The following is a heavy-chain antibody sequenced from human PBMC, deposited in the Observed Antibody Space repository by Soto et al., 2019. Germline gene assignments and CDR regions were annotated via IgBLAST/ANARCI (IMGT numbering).Heavy chain of an antibody. CDR1: GYSFTSYW. V-gene: IGHV5-51*01. J-gene: IGHJ3*02. Sequence: GESLKISCKGSGYSFTSYWIGWVRQMPGKGLEWRGIIYPGDSDTRYSPSFQGQVTLSADKSISTAYLQWSSLKASDTAMYYCARAGPTTVSRPDAFDIWGQGTMVTVSS. D-gene: IGHD4-17*01. CDR2: IYPGDSDT. CDR3: ARAGPTTVSRPDAFDI.